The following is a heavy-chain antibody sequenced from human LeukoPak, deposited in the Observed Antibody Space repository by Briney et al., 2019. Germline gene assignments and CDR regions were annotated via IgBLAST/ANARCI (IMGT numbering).Heavy chain of an antibody. D-gene: IGHD6-13*01. CDR1: GFNFSSYG. J-gene: IGHJ6*02. CDR2: ISDDGSNK. Sequence: GRSLRLSCAASGFNFSSYGMHWVRQAPGKGLEWVAVISDDGSNKYSADSVKGRFTISRDNSKNTLYLQMNSLRAEDTAVYYCAKILGSSSWYRAWVGYYYGMDVWGQGTTVTVSS. CDR3: AKILGSSSWYRAWVGYYYGMDV. V-gene: IGHV3-30*18.